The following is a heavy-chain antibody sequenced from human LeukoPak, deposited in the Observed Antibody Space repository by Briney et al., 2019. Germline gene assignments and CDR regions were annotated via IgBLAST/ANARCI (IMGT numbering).Heavy chain of an antibody. CDR3: ARDIFVTGYSYGNYYYYGMDV. Sequence: ASVKVSCKASGYTFTSYYMHWVRQAPGQGLEWMGIINPSGGSTRYAQTFQGRVTMTRDTSTSTVYMELSSLRSEDTAVYYCARDIFVTGYSYGNYYYYGMDVWGQGTTVTVSS. CDR1: GYTFTSYY. CDR2: INPSGGST. V-gene: IGHV1-46*01. D-gene: IGHD5-18*01. J-gene: IGHJ6*02.